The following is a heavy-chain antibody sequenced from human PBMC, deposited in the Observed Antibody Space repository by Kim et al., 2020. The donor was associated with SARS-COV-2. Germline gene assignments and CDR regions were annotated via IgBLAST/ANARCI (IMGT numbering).Heavy chain of an antibody. CDR1: GGSFSGYY. CDR2: INHSGST. Sequence: SETLSLTCAVYGGSFSGYYWSWIRQPPGKGLEWIGEINHSGSTNYNPSLKSRFTISVDTSKNQFSLKLSSVTAADTAVYYCARGAAILSVWGQGTLVTVSS. CDR3: ARGAAILSV. J-gene: IGHJ4*02. D-gene: IGHD2-15*01. V-gene: IGHV4-34*01.